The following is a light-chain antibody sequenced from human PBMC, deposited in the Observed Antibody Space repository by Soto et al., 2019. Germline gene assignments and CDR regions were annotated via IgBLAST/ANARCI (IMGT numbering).Light chain of an antibody. CDR2: VAS. CDR3: QQYGSSPVT. Sequence: EIVLTQSPGTLSLSPGERATLSCRASQSVSSSYLAWYQQKPGQAPRLLIYVASSRATGIPDRFSGSGSGTDFTLTISRLEPEDFAVYFCQQYGSSPVTFGQGTRLEIK. V-gene: IGKV3-20*01. J-gene: IGKJ5*01. CDR1: QSVSSSY.